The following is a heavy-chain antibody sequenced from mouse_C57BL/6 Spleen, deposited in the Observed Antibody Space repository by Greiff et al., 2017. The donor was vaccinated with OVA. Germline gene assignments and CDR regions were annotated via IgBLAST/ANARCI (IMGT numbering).Heavy chain of an antibody. D-gene: IGHD1-1*01. J-gene: IGHJ2*01. V-gene: IGHV1-59*01. Sequence: QVQLQQPGAELVRPGTSVKLSCKASGYTFTSYWMHWVKQRPGQGLEWIGVIDPSDSYTNYNQKFKGKATLTVDTSSSTDYMQLSSLKSEDSEVDYCARWITTVDYFDYWGQGTTLTVSA. CDR2: IDPSDSYT. CDR1: GYTFTSYW. CDR3: ARWITTVDYFDY.